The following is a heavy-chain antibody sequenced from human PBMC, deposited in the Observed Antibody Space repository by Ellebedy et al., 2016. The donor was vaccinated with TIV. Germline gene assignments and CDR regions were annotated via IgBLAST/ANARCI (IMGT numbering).Heavy chain of an antibody. D-gene: IGHD2-21*01. CDR3: AREYFGGNAHFDY. CDR1: GYTFTGYY. Sequence: ASVKVSCKASGYTFTGYYMHWVRQAPGQGLEWMGWINPNSGGTNYAQKFQGRVTMTRDTSISTAYMELSRLRSDDTAVYYCAREYFGGNAHFDYWGQGTLVTVSS. J-gene: IGHJ4*02. V-gene: IGHV1-2*02. CDR2: INPNSGGT.